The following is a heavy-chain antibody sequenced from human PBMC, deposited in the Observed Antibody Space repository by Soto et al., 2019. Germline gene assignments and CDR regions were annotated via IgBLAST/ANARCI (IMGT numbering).Heavy chain of an antibody. D-gene: IGHD2-21*02. J-gene: IGHJ4*02. CDR1: GYTFRNYG. V-gene: IGHV1-18*01. CDR3: ARGDGDTLDY. Sequence: QVQLVQSGAEVKKPGTSVTVSCKASGYTFRNYGITWVRQAPGQGLEWMAWITIYYGDTKTAQKYQGRVTVTADTSTSTAYMELRSLRYDDTAVYYCARGDGDTLDYWGQGTLVSVSS. CDR2: ITIYYGDT.